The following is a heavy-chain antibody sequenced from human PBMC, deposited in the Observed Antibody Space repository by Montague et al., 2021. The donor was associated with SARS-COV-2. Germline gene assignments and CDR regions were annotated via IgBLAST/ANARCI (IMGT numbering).Heavy chain of an antibody. V-gene: IGHV4-39*01. CDR2: IYYSGST. D-gene: IGHD2-2*01. CDR3: ARHGGQHLFAYWFDP. Sequence: SETLSLTCTVSGGSISSSCYYWAWLRQPPGKGLEWIGSIYYSGSTYYNPSLKSRVSISVDTSKHQFFLNLNSVTAADTAVYYCARHGGQHLFAYWFDPWGQGTLVTVSS. J-gene: IGHJ5*02. CDR1: GGSISSSCYY.